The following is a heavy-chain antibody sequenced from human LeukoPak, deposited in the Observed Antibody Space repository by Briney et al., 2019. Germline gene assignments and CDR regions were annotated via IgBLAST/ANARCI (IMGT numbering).Heavy chain of an antibody. CDR1: GFTFSSYA. Sequence: GGSLRLSCAAPGFTFSSYAMSWVRQAPGKGLEWVSSISGSGRSTYYPDTVKGRFTNSRYNSKHTLYLQMNSLRAEDTAVYYCAKVSRGGASGYFDTWGQGTLVTVSS. CDR2: ISGSGRST. J-gene: IGHJ4*02. D-gene: IGHD1-26*01. V-gene: IGHV3-23*01. CDR3: AKVSRGGASGYFDT.